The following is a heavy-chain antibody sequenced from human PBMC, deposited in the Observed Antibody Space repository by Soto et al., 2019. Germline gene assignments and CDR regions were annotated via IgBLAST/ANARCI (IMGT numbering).Heavy chain of an antibody. CDR1: GYSFTSYW. D-gene: IGHD2-15*01. Sequence: PGESLKISCKGSGYSFTSYWIGWVRQMPGKGLEWMGIIYPGDSDTRYSPSFQGQVTISADKSISTAYLQWSSLKASDTAMYYCARGYCSGGSCYSDEYFQHWGQGTLVTVSS. CDR2: IYPGDSDT. CDR3: ARGYCSGGSCYSDEYFQH. V-gene: IGHV5-51*01. J-gene: IGHJ1*01.